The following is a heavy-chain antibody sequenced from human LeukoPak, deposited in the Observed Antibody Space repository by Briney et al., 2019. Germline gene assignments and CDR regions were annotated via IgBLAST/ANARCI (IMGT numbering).Heavy chain of an antibody. V-gene: IGHV4-34*01. CDR1: GGSFSGYY. Sequence: SETLSLTCAVYGGSFSGYYWSWIRQPPGKGLEWIGEINHSGSTNYNPSLKSRVTISVDTSKNQFSLKLSSVTAADTAAYYCARNRRYWGQGTLVTVSS. J-gene: IGHJ4*02. CDR3: ARNRRY. CDR2: INHSGST.